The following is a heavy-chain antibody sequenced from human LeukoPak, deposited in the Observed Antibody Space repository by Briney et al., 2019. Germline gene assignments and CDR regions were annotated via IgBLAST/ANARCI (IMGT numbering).Heavy chain of an antibody. Sequence: GGSLRLSCAASGFTFSSYSMNWVRQAPGKGLGWVSSISSTSSYIYYADSVKGRFTISRDNAKNSLYLRMNSLRADDTAVYYCARGQSRYFDWYLGFFDYWGQGTLVTVSS. CDR2: ISSTSSYI. CDR1: GFTFSSYS. J-gene: IGHJ4*02. D-gene: IGHD3-9*01. V-gene: IGHV3-21*01. CDR3: ARGQSRYFDWYLGFFDY.